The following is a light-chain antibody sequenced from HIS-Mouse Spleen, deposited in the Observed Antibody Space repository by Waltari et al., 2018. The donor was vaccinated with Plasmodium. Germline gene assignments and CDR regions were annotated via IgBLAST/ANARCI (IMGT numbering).Light chain of an antibody. Sequence: EIVMTQSPATLSVSPGERATLSCRASHRFSSNVAWYQQKPGQAPMLLIYGASTRATGSPARFSGSGSGTEFTLTISSLQSEDFAVYYCQQYNNWSFTFGPGTKVDIK. J-gene: IGKJ3*01. CDR3: QQYNNWSFT. CDR1: HRFSSN. CDR2: GAS. V-gene: IGKV3-15*01.